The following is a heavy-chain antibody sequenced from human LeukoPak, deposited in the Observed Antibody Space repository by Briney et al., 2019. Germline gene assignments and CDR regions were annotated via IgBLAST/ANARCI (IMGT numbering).Heavy chain of an antibody. Sequence: VGSLRLSCVASGFTLSNYWMHWVRQAPGKGLAWVSRIYRGGRTTNYAESVRGRFTISRDNARNTLDLQMNSLRADYTAVYYCVRDPFLSGDYWGLGTLVTVSS. CDR1: GFTLSNYW. J-gene: IGHJ4*02. CDR2: IYRGGRTT. CDR3: VRDPFLSGDY. V-gene: IGHV3-74*01. D-gene: IGHD3-3*01.